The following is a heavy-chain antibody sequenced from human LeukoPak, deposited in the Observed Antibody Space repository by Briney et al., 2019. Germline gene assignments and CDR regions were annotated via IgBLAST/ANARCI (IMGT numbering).Heavy chain of an antibody. CDR2: IYYSGTT. Sequence: SETLSLTCTVSGGSMSSYYWSWIRQPPGKGLEWVGFIYYSGTTSYNPSLKSRVTISVDTSKNQFSLKLSSVTAADTAVYYCARDVSGVAGSAFDIWGQGTMVTVSS. CDR1: GGSMSSYY. D-gene: IGHD6-19*01. V-gene: IGHV4-59*01. J-gene: IGHJ3*02. CDR3: ARDVSGVAGSAFDI.